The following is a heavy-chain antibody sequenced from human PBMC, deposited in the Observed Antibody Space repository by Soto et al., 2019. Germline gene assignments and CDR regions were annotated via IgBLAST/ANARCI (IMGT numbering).Heavy chain of an antibody. CDR1: GCSVSSGSYY. J-gene: IGHJ6*02. CDR2: IYYTGST. CDR3: ARDKNQGVAVAGIYYYYYGMDV. D-gene: IGHD6-19*01. Sequence: ASETLSLTCTVSGCSVSSGSYYWSWIRQPPGKGLEWIGYIYYTGSTNYNPSLKSRFTISVDTSKNQFSLKQSSVTAADTAVYYCARDKNQGVAVAGIYYYYYGMDVWGQGATVTVSS. V-gene: IGHV4-61*01.